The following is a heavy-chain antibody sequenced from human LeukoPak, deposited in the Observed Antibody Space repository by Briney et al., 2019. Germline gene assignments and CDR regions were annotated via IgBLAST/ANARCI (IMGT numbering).Heavy chain of an antibody. CDR1: GFTFSSYS. Sequence: GGSLRLSCAASGFTFSSYSMNWVRQAPGKGLEWVSYISSSSSTIYYADSVKGRFTISRDNAKDSLYLQMNSLRAEDTAVYYCARDDDYGDLYRYFDLWGRGTLVTVSS. J-gene: IGHJ2*01. CDR3: ARDDDYGDLYRYFDL. CDR2: ISSSSSTI. V-gene: IGHV3-48*04. D-gene: IGHD4-17*01.